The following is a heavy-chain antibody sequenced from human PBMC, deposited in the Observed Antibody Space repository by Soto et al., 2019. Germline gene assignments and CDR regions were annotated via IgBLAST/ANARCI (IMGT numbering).Heavy chain of an antibody. D-gene: IGHD7-27*01. CDR3: AHRGNWGVRGYWYFDL. CDR2: IYWDDDK. V-gene: IGHV2-5*02. CDR1: GFSLSTSGVG. J-gene: IGHJ2*01. Sequence: QITLKESGPTLVKPTQTLTLTCTFSGFSLSTSGVGVGWIRQPPGKALEWLALIYWDDDKRCSPSLKSRLTNTKDTSNNQVVITMTSMDPVDTATYYCAHRGNWGVRGYWYFDLWGRGTLFTVSS.